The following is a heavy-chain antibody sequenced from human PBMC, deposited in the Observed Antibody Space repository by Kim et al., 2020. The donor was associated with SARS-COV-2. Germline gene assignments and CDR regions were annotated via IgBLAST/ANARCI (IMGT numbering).Heavy chain of an antibody. J-gene: IGHJ6*01. Sequence: GGSLRLSCAASGFTFSSYAMHWVRQAPGKGLEWVAVISYDGSNKYYADSVKGRFTISRDNSKNTLYLQMNSLRAEDTAVYYCARLPAIAAEGSYYYYGM. CDR3: ARLPAIAAEGSYYYYGM. D-gene: IGHD6-13*01. V-gene: IGHV3-30-3*01. CDR2: ISYDGSNK. CDR1: GFTFSSYA.